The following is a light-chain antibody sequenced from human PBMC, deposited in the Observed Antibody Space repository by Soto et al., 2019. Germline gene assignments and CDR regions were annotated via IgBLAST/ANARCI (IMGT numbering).Light chain of an antibody. CDR1: SSDVVDYNY. CDR3: SSYTSSSTLGV. V-gene: IGLV2-14*01. J-gene: IGLJ2*01. CDR2: EVS. Sequence: QSALTQPASVSGSPGQSITISCTGTSSDVVDYNYVSWYQQHPGKAPKLMIYEVSNRPSGVSNRFSGSKSGNTASLTISGLQAEDEADYYCSSYTSSSTLGVFSGGTKLTVL.